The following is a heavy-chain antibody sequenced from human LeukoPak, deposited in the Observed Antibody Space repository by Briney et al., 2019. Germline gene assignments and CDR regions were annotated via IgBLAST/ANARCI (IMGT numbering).Heavy chain of an antibody. CDR2: ISGSGGST. V-gene: IGHV3-23*01. CDR3: ARDSEELSPYFDY. D-gene: IGHD1-26*01. CDR1: GFTFSSYA. Sequence: GGSLRLSCAASGFTFSSYAMSWVRQAPGKGLEWVSAISGSGGSTYYADSVKGRFTISRDNAKNTLYLQMNSLRAEDTAVYYCARDSEELSPYFDYWGQGTLVTVSS. J-gene: IGHJ4*02.